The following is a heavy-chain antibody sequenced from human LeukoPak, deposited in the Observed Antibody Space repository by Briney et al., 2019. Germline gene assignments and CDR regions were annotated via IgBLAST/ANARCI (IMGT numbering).Heavy chain of an antibody. Sequence: ASVKVSCKVSGYTLTELSMRWVRQAPGKGLEWMGGFGPEDGETIYAQKFQGRVTMTEDTSTDTAYMELSSLRSEDTAVYYCATKPTYGSGSYYGYFDYWGQGTLVTVSS. D-gene: IGHD3-10*01. CDR3: ATKPTYGSGSYYGYFDY. V-gene: IGHV1-24*01. J-gene: IGHJ4*02. CDR1: GYTLTELS. CDR2: FGPEDGET.